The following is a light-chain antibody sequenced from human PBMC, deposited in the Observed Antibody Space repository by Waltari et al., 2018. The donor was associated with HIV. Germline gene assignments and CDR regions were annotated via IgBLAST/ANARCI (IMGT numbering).Light chain of an antibody. Sequence: QSVLTQPPSASGAPGQRVTIPCSGSSSNIGSNTVSWYQQVPGTAPKFRIYSNYQRPSGVPDRFSGSKSGTSASLAISGLQSEDEADYYCAAWDGNGHWVFGGGTKLTVL. V-gene: IGLV1-44*01. CDR2: SNY. CDR1: SSNIGSNT. CDR3: AAWDGNGHWV. J-gene: IGLJ3*02.